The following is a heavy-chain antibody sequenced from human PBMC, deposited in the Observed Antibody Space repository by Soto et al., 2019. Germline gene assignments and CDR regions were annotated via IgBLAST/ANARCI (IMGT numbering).Heavy chain of an antibody. CDR3: ARGPNSDC. D-gene: IGHD2-21*01. Sequence: EERLVQSGGGLVQPGGSLRLSCAASGFSVGGNYMSWVRQAPGKGLELVSLIYRGGNPFYADYMKGRFTLSRDNSNNMLYLQLDSLRAEDTAVYYCARGPNSDCWGQGTLVIVSS. CDR2: IYRGGNP. V-gene: IGHV3-53*01. CDR1: GFSVGGNY. J-gene: IGHJ4*02.